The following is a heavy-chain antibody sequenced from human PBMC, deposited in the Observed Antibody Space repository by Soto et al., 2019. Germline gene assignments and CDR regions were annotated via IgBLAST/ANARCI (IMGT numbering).Heavy chain of an antibody. CDR1: GYTFTSYD. CDR3: ARGDKWLRLLWECVQH. V-gene: IGHV1-8*02. J-gene: IGHJ1*01. CDR2: MNANSGNT. Sequence: QVQLVQSGAEVKKPGASVKVSCKASGYTFTSYDINWVRQATGQGLEWMGWMNANSGNTGYAQKSKGRVNMTRNTSKSTAYMEMSSLRSEDTAVYYCARGDKWLRLLWECVQHWGQGTLGNVSS. D-gene: IGHD5-12*01.